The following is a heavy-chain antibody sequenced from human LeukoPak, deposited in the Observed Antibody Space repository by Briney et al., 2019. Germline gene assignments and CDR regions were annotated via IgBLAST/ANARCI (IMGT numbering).Heavy chain of an antibody. D-gene: IGHD3-22*01. Sequence: PSETLSLTCTVSGGSFSSGVYYWSWIRQPPGKGLEWIGYIYHSGSTYYNPSLKSRVTISVDRSKNQFSLRLNSVTAADTAVYYCARTLDSSGYYFDSWGQGTLVTGSS. CDR3: ARTLDSSGYYFDS. CDR2: IYHSGST. J-gene: IGHJ4*02. CDR1: GGSFSSGVYY. V-gene: IGHV4-30-2*01.